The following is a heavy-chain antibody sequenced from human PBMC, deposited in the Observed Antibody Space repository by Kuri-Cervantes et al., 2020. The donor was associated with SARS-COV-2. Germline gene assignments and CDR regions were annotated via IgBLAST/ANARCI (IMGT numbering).Heavy chain of an antibody. J-gene: IGHJ6*03. D-gene: IGHD5-18*01. V-gene: IGHV4-39*07. CDR1: GGSLSGSY. CDR2: IYYSGST. CDR3: ARGERGYSYGSYYYYMDV. Sequence: SQTLSLTCAVYGGSLSGSYWGWIRQPPGKGLEWIGSIYYSGSTYYNPSLKSRVTISVDTSKNQFSLKLSSVTAADTAVYYCARGERGYSYGSYYYYMDVWGKGTTVTVSS.